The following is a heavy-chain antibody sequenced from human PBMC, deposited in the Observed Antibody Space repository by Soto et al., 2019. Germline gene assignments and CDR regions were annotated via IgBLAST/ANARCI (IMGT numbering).Heavy chain of an antibody. CDR3: VRDLHGSSYRRFDY. CDR1: GGSISSDDW. J-gene: IGHJ4*02. D-gene: IGHD2-15*01. CDR2: IYHSGST. Sequence: QVQLQESGPGLVKPSGTLTLTCAVSGGSISSDDWWSWVRQPPGKGLEWIGEIYHSGSTNYNPSLKSRDNVSINKSKNQFSLKLGSVNAADTAVYYCVRDLHGSSYRRFDYWGQGTLVTVSS. V-gene: IGHV4-4*02.